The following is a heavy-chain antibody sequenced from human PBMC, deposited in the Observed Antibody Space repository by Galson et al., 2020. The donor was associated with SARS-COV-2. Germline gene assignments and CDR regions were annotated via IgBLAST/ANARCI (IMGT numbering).Heavy chain of an antibody. D-gene: IGHD3-3*01. CDR1: GASISSPGYY. CDR2: FYYSGTT. CDR3: ARDFPTIWGTSDI. J-gene: IGHJ3*02. Sequence: SETLSLTCSVSGASISSPGYYWSWIRQPPGKGLEWIGYFYYSGTTKYNPSLNSRVTMSLDTSKNQLSLKVTSVTAADTAIYYCARDFPTIWGTSDIWGQGTLVTVSS. V-gene: IGHV4-61*08.